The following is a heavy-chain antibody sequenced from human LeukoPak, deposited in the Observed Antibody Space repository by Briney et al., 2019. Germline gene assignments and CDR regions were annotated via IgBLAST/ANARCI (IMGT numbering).Heavy chain of an antibody. CDR3: ARRVAGESRAFDI. D-gene: IGHD3-10*01. CDR1: GGSISSYY. CDR2: IYYSGST. J-gene: IGHJ3*02. V-gene: IGHV4-59*01. Sequence: SETLSLTCTVSGGSISSYYWSWIRQPPGKGLEWIGYIYYSGSTNCNPSLKSRVTISLDTSKNQFSLKLSSLTAADTAVYYCARRVAGESRAFDIWGQGTVVTVSS.